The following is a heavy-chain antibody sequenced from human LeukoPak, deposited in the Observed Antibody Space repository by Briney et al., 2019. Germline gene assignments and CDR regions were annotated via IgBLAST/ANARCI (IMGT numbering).Heavy chain of an antibody. J-gene: IGHJ6*02. CDR1: GFTFSSYA. V-gene: IGHV3-30-3*01. Sequence: GGSLRLSCAASGFTFSSYAMHWVRQAPGKGLEWVAVISYDGSNKYYADSVKGRFTISRDNAKNSLYLQMSSLRDEDTAVYYCARANGMDVWGQGTTVTVSS. CDR2: ISYDGSNK. CDR3: ARANGMDV.